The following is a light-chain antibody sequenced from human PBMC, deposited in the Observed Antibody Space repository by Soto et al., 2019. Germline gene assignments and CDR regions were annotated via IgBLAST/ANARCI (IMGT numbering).Light chain of an antibody. V-gene: IGLV4-69*01. CDR3: QTWGTGTVV. CDR2: LNSDGSH. J-gene: IGLJ2*01. Sequence: QPVLTQSPSASASLGASVKLTCTLSSGHSSYAIAWHQQQPEKGPRYSMKLNSDGSHSKGDGSPDRFSGASSGAERYLTISSLQSEDEADYYCQTWGTGTVVFGGGTKLTVL. CDR1: SGHSSYA.